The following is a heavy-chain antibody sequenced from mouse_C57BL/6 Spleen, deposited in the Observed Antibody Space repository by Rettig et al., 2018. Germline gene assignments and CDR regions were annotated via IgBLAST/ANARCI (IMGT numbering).Heavy chain of an antibody. CDR3: ARFYYGSSYVY. Sequence: QVQLQQPGTEPVKPGASVKLSCKASGYTFTGYWMHWVKQRPGQGLEWIGNINPSNGGTNYNEKCKSKATLTVDKASSTAYMQLSSLTSEDSAVYYGARFYYGSSYVYWGQGTTLTVSS. CDR1: GYTFTGYW. D-gene: IGHD1-1*01. CDR2: INPSNGGT. J-gene: IGHJ2*01. V-gene: IGHV1-53*01.